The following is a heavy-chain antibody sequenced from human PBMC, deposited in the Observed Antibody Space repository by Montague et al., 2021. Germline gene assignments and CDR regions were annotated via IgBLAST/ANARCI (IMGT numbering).Heavy chain of an antibody. Sequence: SLRLSCAASGFTFDDYAMHWVRQTPGKGLEWVSGISWNSGSIGYADSVKDRFTISRDNAKNSLYLQMNSLRAEDTALYYCAKDAGIVVVPARHFDYWGQGALVTVSS. J-gene: IGHJ4*02. CDR3: AKDAGIVVVPARHFDY. CDR2: ISWNSGSI. V-gene: IGHV3-9*01. CDR1: GFTFDDYA. D-gene: IGHD2-2*01.